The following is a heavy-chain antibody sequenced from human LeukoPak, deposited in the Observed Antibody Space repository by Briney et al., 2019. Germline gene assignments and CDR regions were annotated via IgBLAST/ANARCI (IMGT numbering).Heavy chain of an antibody. V-gene: IGHV3-21*01. CDR3: ARDPREIVVVSTDQGDWFDP. D-gene: IGHD2-2*01. Sequence: PGGSLRLSCAASGFTFSSYSMNWVRQAPGKGLEWVSSITSSGDYMYYADSVKGRFTISRDNAKNSLFLQMSSLRAEDTAVYYCARDPREIVVVSTDQGDWFDPWGQGTLVTVSS. CDR1: GFTFSSYS. J-gene: IGHJ5*02. CDR2: ITSSGDYM.